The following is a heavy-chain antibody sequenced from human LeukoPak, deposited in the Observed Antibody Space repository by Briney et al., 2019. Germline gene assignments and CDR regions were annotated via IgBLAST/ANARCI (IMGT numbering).Heavy chain of an antibody. CDR3: ARVLGTVAGIRYWYFDL. J-gene: IGHJ2*01. CDR2: IYTSGST. V-gene: IGHV4-4*07. D-gene: IGHD6-19*01. CDR1: GGSISSCY. Sequence: PSETLSLTCTVSGGSISSCYWSWIRQPAGKGLEWIGRIYTSGSTNYNPSLKSRVTMSVDTSKNQFSLKLSSVTAADTAVYYCARVLGTVAGIRYWYFDLWGRGTLVTVSS.